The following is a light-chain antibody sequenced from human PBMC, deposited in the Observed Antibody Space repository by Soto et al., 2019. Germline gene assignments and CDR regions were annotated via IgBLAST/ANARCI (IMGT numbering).Light chain of an antibody. J-gene: IGLJ7*01. CDR1: SSDVGGYNY. Sequence: QSVLTQPPSASGSPGQSVTISCTGTSSDVGGYNYVSWYQQHPGKAPKLMIYEVSKRPSGVPDRFSGSKSGNTASLTVSGLQAEDEADYYCSSYAGSNKPPVFGGGTQLTVL. V-gene: IGLV2-8*01. CDR2: EVS. CDR3: SSYAGSNKPPV.